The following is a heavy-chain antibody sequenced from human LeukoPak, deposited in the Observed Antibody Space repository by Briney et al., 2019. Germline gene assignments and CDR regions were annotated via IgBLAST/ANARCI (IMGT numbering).Heavy chain of an antibody. J-gene: IGHJ4*02. CDR2: IYSSGST. Sequence: SQTLSLTCTVSGGSLSSGSYYWRWLRQPAGRGLEWLGRIYSSGSTNYNPSLKSRVTISVDTSKNQFSLKLSSVTAADTAVYYCARDMYYYDSSGYRIFDYWGQGTLVTVSS. CDR3: ARDMYYYDSSGYRIFDY. V-gene: IGHV4-61*02. D-gene: IGHD3-22*01. CDR1: GGSLSSGSYY.